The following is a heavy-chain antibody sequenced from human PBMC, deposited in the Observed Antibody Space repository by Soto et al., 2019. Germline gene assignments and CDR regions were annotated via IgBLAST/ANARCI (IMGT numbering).Heavy chain of an antibody. J-gene: IGHJ4*02. CDR1: GGSITSGDYY. V-gene: IGHV4-30-4*01. Sequence: QVQLQESGPGLVKPSQTLSLTCTVSGGSITSGDYYWNWIRQPPGKGLEWIGYIYYSGTTYYNPSLKSRVAISVDMSKNQFSLKLNSVTAADTAVYYCARARVMAAPHYFDYWGQGTLVTVSS. CDR3: ARARVMAAPHYFDY. CDR2: IYYSGTT. D-gene: IGHD3-16*01.